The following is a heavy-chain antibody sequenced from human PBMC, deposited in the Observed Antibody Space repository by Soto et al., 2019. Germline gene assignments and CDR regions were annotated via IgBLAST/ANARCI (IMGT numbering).Heavy chain of an antibody. CDR2: IYYSGST. CDR1: GGSISSYY. V-gene: IGHV4-59*01. CDR3: ARGSWATPKGRYGSGSYYKGYYYYYGMDV. J-gene: IGHJ6*02. D-gene: IGHD3-10*01. Sequence: PSETLSLTCTVSGGSISSYYWSWIRQPPGKGLEWIGYIYYSGSTNYNPSLKSRVTISVDTSKNQFSLKLSSVTAADTAVYCCARGSWATPKGRYGSGSYYKGYYYYYGMDVWGQGTTVTVSS.